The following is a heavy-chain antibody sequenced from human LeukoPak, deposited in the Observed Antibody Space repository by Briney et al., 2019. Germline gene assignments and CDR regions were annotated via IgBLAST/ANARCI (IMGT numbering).Heavy chain of an antibody. CDR1: GFTFSSYT. D-gene: IGHD2-8*01. CDR2: ININGGRT. V-gene: IGHV3-64D*09. J-gene: IGHJ4*02. CDR3: VKDKWIDH. Sequence: SGGSLRLSCSVSGFTFSSYTMHWVRQAPWKGLEYVSSININGGRTYYADSVKGRFTISRDNSKNMVYLQMSSLRAEDTAVYYCVKDKWIDHWGQGTLVTVSS.